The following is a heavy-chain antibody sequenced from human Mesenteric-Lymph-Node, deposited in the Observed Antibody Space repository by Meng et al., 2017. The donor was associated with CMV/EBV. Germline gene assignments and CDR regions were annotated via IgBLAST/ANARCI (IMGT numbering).Heavy chain of an antibody. V-gene: IGHV3-33*01. CDR1: GFTFSSYG. D-gene: IGHD2-2*01. J-gene: IGHJ4*02. CDR2: IWYDGSNK. Sequence: GESLKISCAASGFTFSSYGMHWVRQAPGKGLEWVAVIWYDGSNKYYADSVKGRFTISRDNSKNTLYLQMNSLRAEDTAVYYCARGVVVPAAFDYWGQGTLVTVSS. CDR3: ARGVVVPAAFDY.